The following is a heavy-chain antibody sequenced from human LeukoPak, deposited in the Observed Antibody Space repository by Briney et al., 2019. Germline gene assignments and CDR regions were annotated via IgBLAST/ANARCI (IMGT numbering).Heavy chain of an antibody. V-gene: IGHV3-33*06. CDR3: AKDIGGYYLDAFDM. D-gene: IGHD3-22*01. Sequence: GRSLRLSCAASGFTFSNHSMHWVRQAPGKGLEWLSVIWYDGSNKYNADSVKGRFTISRDDSKNTLYLQMNSLRAEDTAVYYCAKDIGGYYLDAFDMWGQGTMVTVSS. CDR1: GFTFSNHS. CDR2: IWYDGSNK. J-gene: IGHJ3*02.